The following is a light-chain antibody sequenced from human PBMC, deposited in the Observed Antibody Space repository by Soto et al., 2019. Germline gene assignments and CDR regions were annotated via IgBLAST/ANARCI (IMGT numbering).Light chain of an antibody. V-gene: IGKV1-33*01. J-gene: IGKJ2*01. CDR2: DAS. Sequence: DIQMTQSPSSLSASVGDRVTITCQASQDISNYLNWYQQKPGKAPKLLIYDASNLETGVPSRFIGSGSVTDFTFTISSLQPEYIATYYCEQYDSLPMYTCGQGTKLEIK. CDR1: QDISNY. CDR3: EQYDSLPMYT.